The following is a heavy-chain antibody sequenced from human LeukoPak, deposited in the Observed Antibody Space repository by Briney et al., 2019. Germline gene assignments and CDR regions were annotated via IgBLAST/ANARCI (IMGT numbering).Heavy chain of an antibody. D-gene: IGHD4-17*01. CDR3: VRVLTVTFDS. CDR1: GFTFSSYA. V-gene: IGHV3-23*01. CDR2: ISGNSGST. J-gene: IGHJ4*02. Sequence: GGSLRLSCAASGFTFSSYAMSWVRQAPGKGLEWVSVISGNSGSTYYADSVKGRFTISRDNSKNTLYLQMNSLRAEDTAVYYCVRVLTVTFDSWGQGTLVTVSS.